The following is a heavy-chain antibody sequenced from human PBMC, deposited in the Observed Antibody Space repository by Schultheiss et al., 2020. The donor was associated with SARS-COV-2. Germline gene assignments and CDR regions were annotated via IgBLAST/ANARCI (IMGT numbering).Heavy chain of an antibody. CDR1: GYSISSGYY. Sequence: SETLSLTCAVSGYSISSGYYWGWIRQPAGKGLEWIGRIYTSGSTNYNPSLKSRVTMSVDTSKNQFSLKLSSVTAADTAVYYCARGGIVGAHLGYWGQGTLVTVSS. CDR2: IYTSGST. D-gene: IGHD1-26*01. J-gene: IGHJ4*02. V-gene: IGHV4-4*07. CDR3: ARGGIVGAHLGY.